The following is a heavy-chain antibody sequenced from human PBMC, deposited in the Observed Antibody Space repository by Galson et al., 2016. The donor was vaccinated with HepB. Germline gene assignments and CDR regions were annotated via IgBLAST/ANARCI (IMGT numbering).Heavy chain of an antibody. J-gene: IGHJ3*01. CDR1: GFTFSRYT. CDR3: ARESSGYDYDFDL. D-gene: IGHD5-12*01. V-gene: IGHV3-21*01. CDR2: ISPSSTYI. Sequence: SLRLSCAASGFTFSRYTLNWVRRAPGKGLEWVSSISPSSTYIYYSDSMEGRFTISRDNAKKSLYLQMSSLRADDTAIYYCARESSGYDYDFDLWGPGTMVTVSS.